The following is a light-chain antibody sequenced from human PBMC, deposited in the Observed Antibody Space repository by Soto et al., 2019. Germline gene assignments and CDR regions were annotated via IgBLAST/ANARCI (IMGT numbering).Light chain of an antibody. CDR2: KVS. J-gene: IGKJ2*01. Sequence: DVVMTQNPLSSPVTLGQPASISCRSSESLQHRDENTYLNWLQQRPGQPPRLLIYKVSNRFSGVPDRFSGSGAGTDFTLKISRVEAEDVGVYYCMQATQYRPYTFGQGTKLEIK. CDR3: MQATQYRPYT. V-gene: IGKV2-24*01. CDR1: ESLQHRDENTY.